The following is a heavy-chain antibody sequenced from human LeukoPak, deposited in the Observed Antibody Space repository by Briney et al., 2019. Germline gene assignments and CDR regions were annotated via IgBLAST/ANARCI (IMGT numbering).Heavy chain of an antibody. V-gene: IGHV4-59*01. CDR2: IYYSGST. CDR1: GGSISSYY. Sequence: PSETLSLTCTVSGGSISSYYWSWIRQPPGKGLEWIGYIYYSGSTNYNPSLKSRVTISVDTSKNQFSLKLSSVTAADTAVYYCARWGPTWAVYYFDYWGQGTLVTVSS. J-gene: IGHJ4*02. CDR3: ARWGPTWAVYYFDY. D-gene: IGHD3-16*01.